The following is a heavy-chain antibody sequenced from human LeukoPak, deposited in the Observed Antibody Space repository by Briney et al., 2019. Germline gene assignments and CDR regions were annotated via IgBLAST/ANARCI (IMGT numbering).Heavy chain of an antibody. CDR3: ARAGEIHQEDNWFDP. Sequence: ASVKVSCKASGYTFTSYGISWVRQAPGQGLEWMGWISAYNGNTNYAQKLQGRVTMTTVTSTSTAYMELRSLRSDDTAVYYCARAGEIHQEDNWFDPWGQGTLVTVSS. V-gene: IGHV1-18*01. CDR1: GYTFTSYG. CDR2: ISAYNGNT. J-gene: IGHJ5*02. D-gene: IGHD1-26*01.